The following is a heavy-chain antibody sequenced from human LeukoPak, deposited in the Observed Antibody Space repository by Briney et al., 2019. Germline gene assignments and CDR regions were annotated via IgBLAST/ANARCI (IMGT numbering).Heavy chain of an antibody. Sequence: ASVKVSCKASGYTFTSNGINWVRQAPGQGLEWMGWISAYNDNTNSAQKFQGRVTMTTDTTTSTAYMELRSLRSDDTAVYYCARDYDYVWGSYRYPIPDYWGQGTLVTVSS. CDR2: ISAYNDNT. CDR1: GYTFTSNG. J-gene: IGHJ4*02. CDR3: ARDYDYVWGSYRYPIPDY. V-gene: IGHV1-18*01. D-gene: IGHD3-16*02.